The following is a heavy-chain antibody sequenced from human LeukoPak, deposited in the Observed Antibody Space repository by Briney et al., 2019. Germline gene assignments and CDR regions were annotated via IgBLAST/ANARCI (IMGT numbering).Heavy chain of an antibody. CDR1: GFTFSSYA. D-gene: IGHD3-10*01. CDR2: ISYDGSNK. J-gene: IGHJ4*02. V-gene: IGHV3-30-3*02. CDR3: AKNYGSGSYSFDY. Sequence: GSLRLSCAASGFTFSSYAMSWVRQAPGKGLEWVAVISYDGSNKYYADSVKGRFTISRDNSKNTLYLQMNSLRAEDTAVYYCAKNYGSGSYSFDYWGQGTLVTVSS.